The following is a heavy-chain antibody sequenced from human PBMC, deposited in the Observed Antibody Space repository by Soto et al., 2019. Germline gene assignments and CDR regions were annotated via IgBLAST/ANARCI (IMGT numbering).Heavy chain of an antibody. CDR1: GGSISSYY. V-gene: IGHV4-59*01. Sequence: QVQLQESGPGLVKPSETLSLTCTVSGGSISSYYWSWIRQPPGKGLEWIGYIYYTGSTNYNPSLRRRVTLSVDTSKNQFSLQLSSVTAADTAVYYCANFTWYFALWGRGTLVTVSS. CDR2: IYYTGST. CDR3: ANFTWYFAL. J-gene: IGHJ2*01.